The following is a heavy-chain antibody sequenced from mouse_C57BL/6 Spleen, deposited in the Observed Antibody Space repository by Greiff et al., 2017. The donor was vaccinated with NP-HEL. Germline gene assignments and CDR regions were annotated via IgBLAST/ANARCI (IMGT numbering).Heavy chain of an antibody. J-gene: IGHJ2*01. Sequence: EVMLVESGPVLVKPGASVKMSCKASGYTFTDYYMNWVKQSHGKSLEWIGVINPYNGGTSYNQKFKGKATLTVDKSSSTAYMELNSLTSEDSAVYYCARGGGFDYWGQGTTLTVSS. CDR1: GYTFTDYY. CDR2: INPYNGGT. V-gene: IGHV1-19*01. CDR3: ARGGGFDY.